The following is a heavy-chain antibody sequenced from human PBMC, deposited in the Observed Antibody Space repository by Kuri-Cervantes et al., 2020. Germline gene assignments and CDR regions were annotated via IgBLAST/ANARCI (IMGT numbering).Heavy chain of an antibody. CDR3: AKDPQWELTTGWFDP. CDR2: IYYSGST. V-gene: IGHV4-39*02. D-gene: IGHD1-26*01. J-gene: IGHJ5*02. Sequence: GSLRLSCTVSGGSISSSSYYWGWIRQPPGKGLEWIGSIYYSGSTYYNPSLKSRVTISVDTSKNQFSLKPSSVTAADTAVYYCAKDPQWELTTGWFDPWGQGTLVTVSS. CDR1: GGSISSSSYY.